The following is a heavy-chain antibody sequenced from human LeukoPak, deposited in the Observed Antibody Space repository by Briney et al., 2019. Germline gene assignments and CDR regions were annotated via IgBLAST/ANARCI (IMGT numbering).Heavy chain of an antibody. Sequence: PGGSLRLSCAASGFTFSSYWMHWVRQAPGKGLVWVSRINSDGSSTSYADSVKGRFTISRDNAMNTLYLQMNSLRAEDTAVYYSARGGLSAYCGGDCYTFDYWGQGTLVTVSS. CDR2: INSDGSST. J-gene: IGHJ4*02. V-gene: IGHV3-74*01. CDR1: GFTFSSYW. D-gene: IGHD2-21*02. CDR3: ARGGLSAYCGGDCYTFDY.